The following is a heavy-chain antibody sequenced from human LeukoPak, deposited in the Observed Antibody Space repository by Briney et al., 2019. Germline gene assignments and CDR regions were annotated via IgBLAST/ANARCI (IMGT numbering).Heavy chain of an antibody. CDR1: GFTVSGGY. CDR2: IYGGGDS. V-gene: IGHV3-53*01. D-gene: IGHD4-17*01. J-gene: IGHJ2*01. CDR3: AGPTTVTVNWYFDL. Sequence: GGSLRLSCAPSGFTVSGGYMSWVRPAPGKGLEWVSLIYGGGDSTHADSVKGRFTVSRDNLRNTVYLQMNSLRAEDTAVYYCAGPTTVTVNWYFDLWGRGTLVTVSS.